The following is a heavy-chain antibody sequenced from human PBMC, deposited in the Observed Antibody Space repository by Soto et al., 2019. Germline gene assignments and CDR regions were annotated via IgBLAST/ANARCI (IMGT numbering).Heavy chain of an antibody. Sequence: QVQLQESGPGLVKPSETLSLTCTVSGGSISSYYWSWIRQPPGKGLEWIGYIYYSGSTNYNPSLKCRVTISVDTSKNQFSLKLSSVTAVDTAVYYCARQQWLVLNAFDIWGQGTMVTVSS. CDR2: IYYSGST. CDR3: ARQQWLVLNAFDI. V-gene: IGHV4-59*01. CDR1: GGSISSYY. D-gene: IGHD6-19*01. J-gene: IGHJ3*02.